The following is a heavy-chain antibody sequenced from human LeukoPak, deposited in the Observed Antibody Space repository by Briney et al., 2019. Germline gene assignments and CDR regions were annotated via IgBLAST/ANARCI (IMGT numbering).Heavy chain of an antibody. J-gene: IGHJ3*02. D-gene: IGHD3-3*01. CDR3: TRHVRSQHAYDI. CDR1: GGPISSSSYY. Sequence: SETLSLTCTVSGGPISSSSYYWAWIRQPPGKGLEWIGSIYYSGSTYYNPSLKSRVTISVDTSKSQFSLKLSSVTAADTAIYYCTRHVRSQHAYDIWGQGTMATVSS. CDR2: IYYSGST. V-gene: IGHV4-39*01.